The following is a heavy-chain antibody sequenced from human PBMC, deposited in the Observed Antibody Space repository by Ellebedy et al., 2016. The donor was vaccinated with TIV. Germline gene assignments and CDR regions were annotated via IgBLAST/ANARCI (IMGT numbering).Heavy chain of an antibody. V-gene: IGHV4-30-4*01. Sequence: MPSETLSLTCTVSGGSISSGDYYWSWIRQPPGKGLEWIGYIYYSGSTYYNPSLKSRVTISVDTSKNQFSLKLSSVTAADTAVYYYARADYDFWSGYYKGLGYWGQGTLVTVSS. J-gene: IGHJ4*02. CDR3: ARADYDFWSGYYKGLGY. CDR1: GGSISSGDYY. CDR2: IYYSGST. D-gene: IGHD3-3*01.